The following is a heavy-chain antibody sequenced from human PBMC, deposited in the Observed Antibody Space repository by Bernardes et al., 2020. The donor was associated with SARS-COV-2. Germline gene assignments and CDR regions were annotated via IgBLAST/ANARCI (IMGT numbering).Heavy chain of an antibody. J-gene: IGHJ4*02. D-gene: IGHD3-3*01. CDR2: ISGSGGST. CDR3: AKGLRFLEWPEYYFDY. V-gene: IGHV3-23*01. CDR1: GFTFSSYA. Sequence: GGSLRLSCAASGFTFSSYAMSWVRQAPGKGLEWVSAISGSGGSTYYADSVKGRFTISRDNSKNTLYLQMNSLRAEDTAVYYCAKGLRFLEWPEYYFDYWGQGTLVTVSS.